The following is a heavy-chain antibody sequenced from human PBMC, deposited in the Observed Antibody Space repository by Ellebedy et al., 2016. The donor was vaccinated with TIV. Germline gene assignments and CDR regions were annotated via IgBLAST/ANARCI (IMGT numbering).Heavy chain of an antibody. Sequence: GESLKISCAASGFTFSNNSMNWVRQAPGKGLEWVSYISSTGTTIYYADSVKGRFTISRDNAKISLYLPMNSLTAEDTAVYYCASGAYDIWGQGTMVTVSS. V-gene: IGHV3-48*04. CDR1: GFTFSNNS. CDR3: ASGAYDI. CDR2: ISSTGTTI. J-gene: IGHJ3*02.